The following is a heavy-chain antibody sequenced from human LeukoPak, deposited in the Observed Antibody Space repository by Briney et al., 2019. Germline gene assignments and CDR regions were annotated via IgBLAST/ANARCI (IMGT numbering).Heavy chain of an antibody. J-gene: IGHJ3*02. V-gene: IGHV4-30-2*01. CDR2: IYHSGST. CDR3: ARVGQYGSGRDAFDI. CDR1: GGSISSGGYS. Sequence: PSETLSLTCAVSGGSISSGGYSWSWIRQPPGKGLEWIGYIYHSGSTYYNPSLKSRVTISVDRSKNQFSQKLSSVTAADTAVYYCARVGQYGSGRDAFDIWGQGTMVTVSS. D-gene: IGHD3-10*01.